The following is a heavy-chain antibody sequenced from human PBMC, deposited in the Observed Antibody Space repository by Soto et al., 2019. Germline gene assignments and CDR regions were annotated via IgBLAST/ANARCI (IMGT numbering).Heavy chain of an antibody. CDR2: IYSGGST. Sequence: EVQLVESGGGLIQPGGSLRLSCAASGFTVSSNYMSWVRQAPGQGLEWVSVIYSGGSTYYADSVKGRFTISRDNSKNTLYLQMNSLRADDTAVDYCARAYPYDGIAARPGGFDYWGQGTLVTVSS. J-gene: IGHJ4*02. D-gene: IGHD6-6*01. CDR3: ARAYPYDGIAARPGGFDY. V-gene: IGHV3-53*01. CDR1: GFTVSSNY.